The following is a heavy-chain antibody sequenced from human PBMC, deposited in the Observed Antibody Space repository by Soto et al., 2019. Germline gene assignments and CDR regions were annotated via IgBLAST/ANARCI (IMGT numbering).Heavy chain of an antibody. J-gene: IGHJ4*02. CDR3: ARSGWAWIQLWLPFDY. D-gene: IGHD5-18*01. CDR2: IKQDGSEK. CDR1: GFTFSSYW. V-gene: IGHV3-7*01. Sequence: SLRLSCAASGFTFSSYWMSWVRQAPGRGLEWVANIKQDGSEKYYVDSVKGRFTISRDNAKNSLYLQMNSLRAEDTAVYYCARSGWAWIQLWLPFDYWGQGTLVTVSS.